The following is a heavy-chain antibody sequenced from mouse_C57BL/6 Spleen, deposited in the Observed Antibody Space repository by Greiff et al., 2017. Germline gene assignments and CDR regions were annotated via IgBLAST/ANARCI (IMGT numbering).Heavy chain of an antibody. Sequence: VQLQQSGPELVKPGASVKISCKASGYTFTDYYMNWVKQSHGKSLEWIGDINPNNGGTSYNQKFKGKATLTVDKSSSTAYMELRSLTSEDSAVYYCARSPYYYGNFDVWGTGTTGTVSS. J-gene: IGHJ1*03. V-gene: IGHV1-26*01. CDR1: GYTFTDYY. D-gene: IGHD1-1*01. CDR2: INPNNGGT. CDR3: ARSPYYYGNFDV.